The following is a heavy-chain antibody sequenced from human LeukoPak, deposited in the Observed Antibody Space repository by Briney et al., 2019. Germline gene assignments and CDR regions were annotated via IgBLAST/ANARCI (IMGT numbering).Heavy chain of an antibody. CDR3: ARGRYCSSTSCHYNWFDP. CDR1: GYAFTSFD. Sequence: GASVKVSCKASGYAFTSFDINWVRQATGQGLEWMGWMNPNSGNTGYAQKFQGRVTITRNTSISTAYMELSSLRSEDTAVYYCARGRYCSSTSCHYNWFDPWGQGTLVTVSS. D-gene: IGHD2-2*01. CDR2: MNPNSGNT. V-gene: IGHV1-8*01. J-gene: IGHJ5*02.